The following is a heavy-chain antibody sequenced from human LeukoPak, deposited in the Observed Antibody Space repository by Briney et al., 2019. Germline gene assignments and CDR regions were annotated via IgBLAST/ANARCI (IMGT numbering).Heavy chain of an antibody. D-gene: IGHD3-16*01. CDR3: ARSGLRSNYYYYYYMDV. CDR2: IYYSGST. Sequence: PSETLSLTCTVSGGSISGHYWSWIRQPPGKGLEWIGYIYYSGSTNYNPSLKSRVTISVDTSKNQFSLKLSSVTAADTAVYYCARSGLRSNYYYYYYMDVWGKGTTVTISS. V-gene: IGHV4-59*11. J-gene: IGHJ6*03. CDR1: GGSISGHY.